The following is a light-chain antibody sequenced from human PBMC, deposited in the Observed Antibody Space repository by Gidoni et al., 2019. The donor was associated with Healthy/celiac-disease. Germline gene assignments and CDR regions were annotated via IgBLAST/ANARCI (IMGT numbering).Light chain of an antibody. CDR1: SSDVGGYTY. V-gene: IGLV2-14*01. CDR3: SSYTSSSTYV. CDR2: EVS. Sequence: QSALTHPHPVPGPLGHSSTIPSPGTSSDVGGYTYFSWYQQHPGKAPKLMIYEVSNRPSGVPNRFSGSKSGNTASLTISGLQAEDEADYYCSSYTSSSTYVFGTGTKVTVL. J-gene: IGLJ1*01.